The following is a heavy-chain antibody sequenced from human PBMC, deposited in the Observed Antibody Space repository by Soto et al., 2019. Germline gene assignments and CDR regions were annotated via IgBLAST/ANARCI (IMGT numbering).Heavy chain of an antibody. V-gene: IGHV3-30*18. D-gene: IGHD2-15*01. CDR2: ISYDSSNK. CDR1: GFTFSYG. CDR3: AKLVIGYCSGNTCDDY. J-gene: IGHJ4*02. Sequence: VQLLESGGDLIQPGGSLRLSCAASGFTFSYGIHWLRQAPGKALEWVAYISYDSSNKFYGDSVKGRFTISRDNSKNTQFLQMNSRRAEDTAVYYCAKLVIGYCSGNTCDDYWGQGTLVAVSS.